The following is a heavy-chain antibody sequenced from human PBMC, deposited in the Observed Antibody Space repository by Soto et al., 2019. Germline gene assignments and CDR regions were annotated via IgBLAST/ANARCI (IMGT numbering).Heavy chain of an antibody. CDR1: GYSFTSYW. CDR2: IYPYDSDT. D-gene: IGHD2-2*01. V-gene: IGHV5-51*01. Sequence: PGESLKISCKTSGYSFTSYWIGWVRQMPGKGMEWMGNIYPYDSDTRYSPSFQGQVTISADTSITTAYLQWSGLRASDTAMYFCARHLVGSTSGNFDPWGPGTLVTVSS. J-gene: IGHJ5*02. CDR3: ARHLVGSTSGNFDP.